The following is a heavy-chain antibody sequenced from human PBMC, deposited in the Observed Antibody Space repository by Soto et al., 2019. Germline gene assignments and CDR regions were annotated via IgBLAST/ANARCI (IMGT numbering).Heavy chain of an antibody. J-gene: IGHJ6*02. CDR2: INHSGST. D-gene: IGHD2-8*01. CDR1: GGSFSGYY. CDR3: ARGGAKWSCSGRRNYYGMDV. V-gene: IGHV4-34*01. Sequence: KTSETLSLTCAVYGGSFSGYYWSWIRQPPGKGLEWIGEINHSGSTNYNPSLKSRVTISVDTSKNQFSLKLSSVTAADTAVYYCARGGAKWSCSGRRNYYGMDVWGQGTTVTVSS.